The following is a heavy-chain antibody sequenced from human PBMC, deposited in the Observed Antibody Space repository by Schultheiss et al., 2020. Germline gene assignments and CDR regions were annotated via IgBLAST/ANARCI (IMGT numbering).Heavy chain of an antibody. J-gene: IGHJ4*02. CDR1: GGSFSGYY. Sequence: SQTLSLTCAVYGGSFSGYYWSWIRQPPGKGLEWIGEIYHSGSTNYNPSLKSRVTISVDKSKNQFSLKLSSVTAADTAVYYCARWVAVAGPGGTFDYWGQGTLVTV. D-gene: IGHD6-19*01. CDR2: IYHSGST. CDR3: ARWVAVAGPGGTFDY. V-gene: IGHV4-34*01.